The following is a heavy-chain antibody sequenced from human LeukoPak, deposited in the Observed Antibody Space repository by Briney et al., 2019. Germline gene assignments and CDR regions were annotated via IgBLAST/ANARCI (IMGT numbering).Heavy chain of an antibody. J-gene: IGHJ4*02. Sequence: GGSLRLSCAASGFTVSNNYMSWVRQAPGKGLEWVSVIYSGDNTYYVESVKGRFTISRDDSKNTLFLQMNRLRAEDTAVYFCVTEYWYRFDYWGQGLLLTVSS. CDR3: VTEYWYRFDY. CDR1: GFTVSNNY. CDR2: IYSGDNT. D-gene: IGHD2/OR15-2a*01. V-gene: IGHV3-66*02.